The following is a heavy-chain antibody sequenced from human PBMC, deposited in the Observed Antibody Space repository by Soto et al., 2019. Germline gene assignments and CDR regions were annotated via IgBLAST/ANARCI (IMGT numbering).Heavy chain of an antibody. V-gene: IGHV3-30-3*01. J-gene: IGHJ6*02. CDR2: ISYDGSNK. D-gene: IGHD5-18*01. CDR3: ARGGDSYGYGEYYYYGMDV. CDR1: GFTFSSYA. Sequence: GGSLRLSCAASGFTFSSYAMHWVCQAPGKGLEWVAVISYDGSNKYYADSVKGRFTISRDNSKNTLYLQMNSLRAEDTAVYYCARGGDSYGYGEYYYYGMDVWGQGTTVTVSS.